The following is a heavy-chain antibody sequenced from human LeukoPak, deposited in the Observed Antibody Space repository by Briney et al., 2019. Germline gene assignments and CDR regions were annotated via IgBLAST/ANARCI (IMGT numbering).Heavy chain of an antibody. CDR1: GFTFSTYW. V-gene: IGHV3-74*01. CDR3: ASAPSEIGGYYPEYFRH. D-gene: IGHD3-22*01. J-gene: IGHJ1*01. Sequence: GGSLRLSCAASGFTFSTYWMHWVRQAPGKGLVWVSRIKSDGGTNYADSVKGRFTISRDNAKKTVSLQMNSLRPKDTGVYYCASAPSEIGGYYPEYFRHWGQGTLVTVSS. CDR2: IKSDGGT.